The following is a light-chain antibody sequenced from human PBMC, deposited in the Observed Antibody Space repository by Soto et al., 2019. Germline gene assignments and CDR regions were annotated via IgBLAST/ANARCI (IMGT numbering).Light chain of an antibody. CDR1: QSVSSSY. CDR3: QQYNGWPT. CDR2: GAS. V-gene: IGKV3-15*01. J-gene: IGKJ1*01. Sequence: EIVMTQSPGTLSVSPGERATLACRASQSVSSSYLAWYQQKPGQAPGLLIYGASTRATGVPARFSGSGSGTEFTLTISSLMSDDSAVYYCQQYNGWPTFGQGTKVDIK.